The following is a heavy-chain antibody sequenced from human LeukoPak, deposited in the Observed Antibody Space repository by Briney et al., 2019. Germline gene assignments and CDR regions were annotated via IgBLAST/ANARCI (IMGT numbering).Heavy chain of an antibody. V-gene: IGHV1-46*01. J-gene: IGHJ4*02. CDR1: GYTFTSYY. CDR3: AKAGYYDSSGYYPDY. D-gene: IGHD3-22*01. Sequence: ASVKISCKASGYTFTSYYMHWVRQAPGQGLEWMGIINPSGGSTSYAQKFQGRVTMTRDMSTSTVYMELSSLRSEDTAVYYCAKAGYYDSSGYYPDYWGQGTLVTVSS. CDR2: INPSGGST.